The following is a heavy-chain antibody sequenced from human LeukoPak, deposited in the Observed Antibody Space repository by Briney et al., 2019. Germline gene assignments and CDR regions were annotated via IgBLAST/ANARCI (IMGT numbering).Heavy chain of an antibody. CDR3: ARGFIGSGWPPVIYGMDV. CDR2: IYYSGST. J-gene: IGHJ6*02. V-gene: IGHV4-59*01. Sequence: SQTLSLTCTVSGGSISSYYWSWIRQPPGKGLEGMGYIYYSGSTNYNPSLKRRVTISVDTSKTQFSLKLSSVTAADTAVYYCARGFIGSGWPPVIYGMDVWGQGTTVTVSS. D-gene: IGHD6-19*01. CDR1: GGSISSYY.